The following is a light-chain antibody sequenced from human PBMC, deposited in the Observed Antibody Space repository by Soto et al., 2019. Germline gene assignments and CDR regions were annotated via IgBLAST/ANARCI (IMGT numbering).Light chain of an antibody. Sequence: VLRKSPDTLSVRTGERTTLSCRASQSVRANLAGYQQRPGQAPRLVVYEVSKRFSGVPDRISGSGSGTDFTLKISLVEAEDVGVYYCMQGLQLRTFCPVTKVDI. CDR1: QSVRAN. CDR2: EVS. J-gene: IGKJ3*01. V-gene: IGKV3-11*01. CDR3: MQGLQLRT.